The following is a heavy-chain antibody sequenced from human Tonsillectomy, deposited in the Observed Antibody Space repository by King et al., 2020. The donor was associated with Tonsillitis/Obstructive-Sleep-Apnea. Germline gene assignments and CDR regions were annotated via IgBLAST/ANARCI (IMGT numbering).Heavy chain of an antibody. J-gene: IGHJ5*02. V-gene: IGHV3-33*01. CDR1: GFTFSNHG. CDR3: AREHCPSRSCYGGWFHP. Sequence: VQLVESGGGVVQPGRSLRLSCAASGFTFSNHGMHWVRQAPGKGLEWVAVIWNDASHQYYADSVQGRFTVSRDNPRNTLYLDMSDLRAEDTAVYYCAREHCPSRSCYGGWFHPWGQGTLVTVSS. D-gene: IGHD2-2*01. CDR2: IWNDASHQ.